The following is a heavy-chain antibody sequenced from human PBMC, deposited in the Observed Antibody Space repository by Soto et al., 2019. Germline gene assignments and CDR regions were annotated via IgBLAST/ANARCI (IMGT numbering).Heavy chain of an antibody. D-gene: IGHD5-18*01. CDR2: IYPGDSDT. CDR3: ARLVDTAMAPYYFDY. CDR1: GYSFTSYW. J-gene: IGHJ4*02. Sequence: LGESLKISCKGSGYSFTSYWIGWVRQMPGKGLEWMGIIYPGDSDTRYSPSFQGQVTISADKSISTAYLQWSSLKASDTAMYYCARLVDTAMAPYYFDYWGQGTLVTVSS. V-gene: IGHV5-51*01.